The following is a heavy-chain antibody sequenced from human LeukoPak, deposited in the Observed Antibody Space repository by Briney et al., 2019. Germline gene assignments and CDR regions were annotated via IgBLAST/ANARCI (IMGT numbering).Heavy chain of an antibody. CDR3: AKDYYDRYFDY. D-gene: IGHD3-22*01. Sequence: GGSLRLSCAASGFTFSSYGMHWVRQAPGKGLEWVAVISYDGSNKYYADSVKGRFTISRDNSKNTLCLQMNSLRAEDTGLYYCAKDYYDRYFDYWGQGTLVTVSS. CDR2: ISYDGSNK. J-gene: IGHJ4*02. V-gene: IGHV3-30*18. CDR1: GFTFSSYG.